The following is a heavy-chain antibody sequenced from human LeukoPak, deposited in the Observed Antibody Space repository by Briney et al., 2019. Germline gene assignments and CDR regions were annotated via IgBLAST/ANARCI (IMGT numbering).Heavy chain of an antibody. D-gene: IGHD5-12*01. CDR1: GFTFSNAW. J-gene: IGHJ5*02. V-gene: IGHV3-66*01. CDR3: ARTYSGYEGWFDP. Sequence: GGSLRLSCAASGFTFSNAWMTWVRQAPGKGLEWVSVIYSGGSTYYADSVKGRFTISRDNSKNTLYLQMNSLRAEDTAVYYCARTYSGYEGWFDPWGQGTLVTVSS. CDR2: IYSGGST.